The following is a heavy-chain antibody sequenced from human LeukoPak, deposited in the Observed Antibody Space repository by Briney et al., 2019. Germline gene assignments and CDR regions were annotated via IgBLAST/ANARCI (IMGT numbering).Heavy chain of an antibody. Sequence: GGSLRLSCAASGFTFSSYEMNWVRQAPGKGLEWVSYISSSGSTIYYADSVKGRFTISRDNAKNSLYLQMNSLRAEDTAVYYCARERIRYNWFDPWGQGTLVTVSS. CDR3: ARERIRYNWFDP. CDR1: GFTFSSYE. J-gene: IGHJ5*02. V-gene: IGHV3-48*03. CDR2: ISSSGSTI. D-gene: IGHD4-17*01.